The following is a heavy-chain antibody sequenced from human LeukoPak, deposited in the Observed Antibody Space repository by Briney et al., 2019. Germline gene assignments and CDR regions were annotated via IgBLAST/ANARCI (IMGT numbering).Heavy chain of an antibody. Sequence: SETLSLTCTVSGGSISSHYWSWIRQPPGKGLEWIGYIYYSGSTNYNPSLKSRVTISVDTSKNQFSLKLSSVTAADTAVYYCARLDNWFDPWGQGTLVTVSS. CDR1: GGSISSHY. J-gene: IGHJ5*02. V-gene: IGHV4-59*08. CDR2: IYYSGST. CDR3: ARLDNWFDP.